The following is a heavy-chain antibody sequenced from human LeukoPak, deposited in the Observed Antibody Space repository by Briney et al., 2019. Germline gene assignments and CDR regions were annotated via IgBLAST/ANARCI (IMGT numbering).Heavy chain of an antibody. Sequence: SRTLSLTCAISGDSVSSDSAAWNWIRQSPSRGLEWLGRTYYRSKWYNDYAVSVKSRITIDPDTSKNQFSLQLNSVTPEDTAVYYCARDLVVAATVYYYYGMDVWGQGTTVTVSS. V-gene: IGHV6-1*01. D-gene: IGHD2-15*01. CDR1: GDSVSSDSAA. J-gene: IGHJ6*02. CDR2: TYYRSKWYN. CDR3: ARDLVVAATVYYYYGMDV.